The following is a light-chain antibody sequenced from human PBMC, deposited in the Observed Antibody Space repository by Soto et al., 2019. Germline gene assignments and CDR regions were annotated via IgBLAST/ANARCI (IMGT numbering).Light chain of an antibody. CDR3: QQYSRYSWT. V-gene: IGKV1-5*03. CDR1: QRISSW. Sequence: DIQMTQSPSTLSTSVGDRVTISCRASQRISSWLAWYQQKPGEAPTLLIYRASSLQSGVPSRFSGSGSGTEFTLTISRLQPYDFATYYCQQYSRYSWTFGQGTKVEFK. CDR2: RAS. J-gene: IGKJ1*01.